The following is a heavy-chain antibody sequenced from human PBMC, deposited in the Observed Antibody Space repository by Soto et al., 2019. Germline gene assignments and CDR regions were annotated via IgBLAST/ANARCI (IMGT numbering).Heavy chain of an antibody. D-gene: IGHD1-26*01. CDR1: GFTFSSYW. CDR3: ASYRGSDFPVGHDR. Sequence: GGSLRLSCVASGFTFSSYWMSWVRQAQGGGLEWVANIKQDGTEIHYGESVKGRFTIFRDNAKKSLYLQMNSLRAEDTAVYFCASYRGSDFPVGHDRWGQGTRVTAPQ. J-gene: IGHJ5*02. CDR2: IKQDGTEI. V-gene: IGHV3-7*01.